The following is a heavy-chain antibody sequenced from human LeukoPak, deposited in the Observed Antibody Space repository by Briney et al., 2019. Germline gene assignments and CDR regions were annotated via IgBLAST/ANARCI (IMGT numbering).Heavy chain of an antibody. D-gene: IGHD2-15*01. V-gene: IGHV3-66*01. CDR1: GFTVSSNY. Sequence: GGSLRLSCAASGFTVSSNYMSWVRQAPGKGLEWVSVIYSGGSTYYADSVKGRFTISRDNSKNTLYLQMNSLRAEDTAVHYCARDSSCCSLDYWGQGTLVTVSS. CDR2: IYSGGST. J-gene: IGHJ4*02. CDR3: ARDSSCCSLDY.